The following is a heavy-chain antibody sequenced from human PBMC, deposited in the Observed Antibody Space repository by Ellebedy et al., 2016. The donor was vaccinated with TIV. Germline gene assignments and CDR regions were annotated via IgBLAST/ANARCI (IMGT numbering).Heavy chain of an antibody. CDR1: GGSISSYY. D-gene: IGHD3-9*01. Sequence: SETLSLTCTVSGGSISSYYWSWIRQPPGKGLEWIGYIYYSGSTNNNPSLKSRVTISVDTSKKQFSLKLSSVTAADTAVYYCARVTAGYFRSWGQGILVTVSS. CDR2: IYYSGST. V-gene: IGHV4-59*01. CDR3: ARVTAGYFRS. J-gene: IGHJ4*02.